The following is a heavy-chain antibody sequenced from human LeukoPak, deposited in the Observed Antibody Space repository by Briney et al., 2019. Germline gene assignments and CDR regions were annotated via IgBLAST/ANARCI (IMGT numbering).Heavy chain of an antibody. CDR3: ARGDEHFDY. CDR2: IIPILGIA. Sequence: GASVKVSCKASGGTFSSYAISWVRQAPGQGLEWMGRIIPILGIANYAQKFQGRVTITADKSTSTAYMELSSLRAEDTAVYYCARGDEHFDYWGQGTLVTVSS. V-gene: IGHV1-69*04. CDR1: GGTFSSYA. J-gene: IGHJ4*02.